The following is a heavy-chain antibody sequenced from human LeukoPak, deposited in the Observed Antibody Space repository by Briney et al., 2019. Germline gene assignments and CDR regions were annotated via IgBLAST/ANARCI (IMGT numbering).Heavy chain of an antibody. CDR2: VYYSGSP. CDR3: ARHLTHGNDYFYYGMDV. V-gene: IGHV4-39*01. CDR1: GGSTSSNTYY. J-gene: IGHJ6*02. D-gene: IGHD5-24*01. Sequence: SETLSLTCTVSGGSTSSNTYYWGWIRQPPGRGLEWIGSVYYSGSPYHNPSLKSRVTMSVDTSKNQFSLKLSSVTAADTAVYFCARHLTHGNDYFYYGMDVWGQGTTVTVSS.